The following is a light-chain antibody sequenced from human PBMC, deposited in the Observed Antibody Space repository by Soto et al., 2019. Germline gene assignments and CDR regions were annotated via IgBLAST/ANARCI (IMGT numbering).Light chain of an antibody. CDR3: QQYGSSPPIT. Sequence: EVVVTQSPATLSVSPGEIATLSCRASQSVSSSYLAWYQQKPGQAPRLLIYGASSRATGIPDRFSGSGSGTDFTLTISRLEPEDFAVYYCQQYGSSPPITFGQGTRLEIK. CDR1: QSVSSSY. CDR2: GAS. J-gene: IGKJ5*01. V-gene: IGKV3-20*01.